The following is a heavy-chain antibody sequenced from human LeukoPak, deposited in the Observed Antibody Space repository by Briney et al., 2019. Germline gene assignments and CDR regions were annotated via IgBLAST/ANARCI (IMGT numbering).Heavy chain of an antibody. J-gene: IGHJ4*02. D-gene: IGHD3-22*01. CDR3: ARVYHYYDSSGYYSIHDY. V-gene: IGHV4-30-4*02. Sequence: SETLSLTCTVSGGSISSGDYYWSWIRQPPGKGLEWIGYIYYSGSTYYNPSLKSRLTISIDTSKNQFSLKLSSVTAADTAVYYCARVYHYYDSSGYYSIHDYWGQGTLVTVSS. CDR1: GGSISSGDYY. CDR2: IYYSGST.